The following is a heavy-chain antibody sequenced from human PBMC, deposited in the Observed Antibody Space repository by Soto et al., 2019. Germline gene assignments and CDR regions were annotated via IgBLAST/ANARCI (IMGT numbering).Heavy chain of an antibody. CDR3: ARTGVVVAATHLGMDV. CDR1: GFTFSSYW. D-gene: IGHD2-15*01. CDR2: IKQDGSEK. Sequence: GGSLRLSCAASGFTFSSYWMSWVRQAPGKGLEWVANIKQDGSEKYYVDSVKGRFTISRDNAKNSLYLQMNSLRAEDTAVYYCARTGVVVAATHLGMDVWGQGTTGTVSS. J-gene: IGHJ6*02. V-gene: IGHV3-7*05.